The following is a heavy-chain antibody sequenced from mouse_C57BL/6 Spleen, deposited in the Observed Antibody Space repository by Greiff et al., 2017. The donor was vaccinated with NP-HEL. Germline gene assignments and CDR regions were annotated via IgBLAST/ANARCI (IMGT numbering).Heavy chain of an antibody. J-gene: IGHJ3*01. CDR2: IHPSDSDT. CDR3: ATGYDYEGFAY. CDR1: GYTFTSYW. Sequence: QVQLQQPGAELVKPGASVKVSCKASGYTFTSYWMHWVKQRPGQGLEWIGRIHPSDSDTNYNQKFKGKATLTVDESSSTAYMQLSSLTSEDSAVYYCATGYDYEGFAYWGQGTLVTVSA. V-gene: IGHV1-74*01. D-gene: IGHD2-4*01.